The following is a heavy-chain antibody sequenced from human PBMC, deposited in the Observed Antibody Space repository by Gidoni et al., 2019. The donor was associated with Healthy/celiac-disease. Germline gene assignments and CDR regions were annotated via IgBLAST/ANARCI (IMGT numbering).Heavy chain of an antibody. D-gene: IGHD3-16*02. V-gene: IGHV3-30*04. CDR1: GFTFSGYA. CDR2: ISYDGSNK. Sequence: QVQLLDSGGGVVQPGRSLIRPCPAPGFTFSGYAMHWVRQAPGKGLEWVGVISYDGSNKYYANSVKGRFTISRDNSKNTLYLQMNSLRAEDTAVYYCARERGSYRHDAFDIWGQGTMVTVSS. CDR3: ARERGSYRHDAFDI. J-gene: IGHJ3*02.